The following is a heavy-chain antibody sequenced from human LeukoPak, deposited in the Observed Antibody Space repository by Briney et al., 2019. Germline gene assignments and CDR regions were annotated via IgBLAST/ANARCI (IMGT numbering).Heavy chain of an antibody. CDR1: GASLSSYY. CDR3: ARDWSGGPIDL. Sequence: PSETLSLTCNVSGASLSSYYWSWIRQPAGKGLEWIGRIYTSGSTNYNPSLKSRVTISVDTSKNQFSLKLSSVTAADTAVYYCARDWSGGPIDLWGQGTQVTVSS. J-gene: IGHJ5*02. D-gene: IGHD3-3*01. CDR2: IYTSGST. V-gene: IGHV4-4*07.